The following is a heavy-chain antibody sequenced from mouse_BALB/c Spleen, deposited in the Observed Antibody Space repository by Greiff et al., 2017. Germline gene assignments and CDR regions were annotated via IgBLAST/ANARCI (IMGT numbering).Heavy chain of an antibody. Sequence: EVQLQESGAELVKPGASVKLSCTASGFNIKDTYMHWVKQRPEQGLEWIGRIDPANGNTKYDPKFQGKATITADTSSNTAYLQLSSLTSEDTAVYYCARESLSHYFDYWGQGTTLTVSS. V-gene: IGHV14-3*02. CDR3: ARESLSHYFDY. D-gene: IGHD6-1*01. CDR1: GFNIKDTY. J-gene: IGHJ2*01. CDR2: IDPANGNT.